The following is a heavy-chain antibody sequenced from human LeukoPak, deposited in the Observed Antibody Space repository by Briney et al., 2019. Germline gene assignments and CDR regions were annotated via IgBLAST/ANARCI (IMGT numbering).Heavy chain of an antibody. Sequence: SETLSLTCAVYGESFSGYYWSWIRQTPGQGLEGIGEITDTDTTNYTPSLKSRATISVDTSKNQFSLKLSSVTAADTVFYYCAREACSGGDCTNFDYWGQGTLVTVSS. D-gene: IGHD2-21*01. CDR3: AREACSGGDCTNFDY. J-gene: IGHJ4*02. CDR2: ITDTDTT. CDR1: GESFSGYY. V-gene: IGHV4-34*01.